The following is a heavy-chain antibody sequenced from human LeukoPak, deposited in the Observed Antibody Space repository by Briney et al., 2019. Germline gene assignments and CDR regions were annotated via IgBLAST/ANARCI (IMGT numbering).Heavy chain of an antibody. CDR2: TNPNSGGA. CDR3: ARIITIFGVVSFDY. V-gene: IGHV1-2*02. J-gene: IGHJ4*02. CDR1: GYTFTGYY. D-gene: IGHD3-3*01. Sequence: ASVKVSCKASGYTFTGYYMHWVRQAPGQGLEWMGWTNPNSGGANYAQKFQGRVTMTRDTSISTAYMELSRLRSDDTAVYYCARIITIFGVVSFDYWGQGTLVTVSS.